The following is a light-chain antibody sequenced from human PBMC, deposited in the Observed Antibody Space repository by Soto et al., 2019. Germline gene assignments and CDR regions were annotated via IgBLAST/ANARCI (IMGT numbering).Light chain of an antibody. CDR1: QSISSY. CDR3: RHYNSYSEA. CDR2: GAS. V-gene: IGKV1-5*01. Sequence: DIQMTQSPSSLSASVGDRVTITCRASQSISSYLNWYQQKPGKAPNLLIYGASNLQSGVPSRFSGSGSGTEFTLTISSLQPDDFATYYCRHYNSYSEAFGQGTKVDI. J-gene: IGKJ1*01.